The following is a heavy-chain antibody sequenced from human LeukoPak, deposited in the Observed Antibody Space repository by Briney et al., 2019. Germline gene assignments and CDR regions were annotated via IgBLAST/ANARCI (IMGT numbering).Heavy chain of an antibody. D-gene: IGHD2-2*02. CDR3: ARPWACSSASCYTSCFDY. CDR1: GFTFSTYA. Sequence: GGSLRLSCAASGFTFSTYAFHWVRQAPGKGLEWVAVISYDGSDKNYADSVKGRFTISRDNSKDTLYLQMNGLSAEDTAAYYCARPWACSSASCYTSCFDYWGQGTLVTVSS. V-gene: IGHV3-30*01. CDR2: ISYDGSDK. J-gene: IGHJ4*02.